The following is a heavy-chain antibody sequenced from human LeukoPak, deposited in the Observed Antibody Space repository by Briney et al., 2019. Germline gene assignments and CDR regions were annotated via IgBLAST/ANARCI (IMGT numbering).Heavy chain of an antibody. Sequence: PGGSLRLSCAASGFTFSSCGMHWVRQAPGKGLEWVAVISYDGSNKYYADSVKVRFSISIDNSKNSMYLQIHRLRAQDTDVYYCANLWGFMVRGVNNFDYWGQGTLVTVSS. CDR1: GFTFSSCG. J-gene: IGHJ4*02. CDR2: ISYDGSNK. CDR3: ANLWGFMVRGVNNFDY. D-gene: IGHD3-10*01. V-gene: IGHV3-30*18.